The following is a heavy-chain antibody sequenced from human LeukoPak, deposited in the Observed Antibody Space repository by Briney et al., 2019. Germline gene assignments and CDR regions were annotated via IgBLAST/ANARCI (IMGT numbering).Heavy chain of an antibody. CDR3: ARQTAAAPAFDY. J-gene: IGHJ4*02. CDR1: GGSISSSSYY. V-gene: IGHV4-39*01. Sequence: SETLSLTCTVSGGSISSSSYYWGWIRQPPGKGLEWIGSIYYSGGTYYNPSLKSRVTISVDTSKNQFSLKLSSVTAADTAVYYCARQTAAAPAFDYWGQGTLVTVSS. D-gene: IGHD6-13*01. CDR2: IYYSGGT.